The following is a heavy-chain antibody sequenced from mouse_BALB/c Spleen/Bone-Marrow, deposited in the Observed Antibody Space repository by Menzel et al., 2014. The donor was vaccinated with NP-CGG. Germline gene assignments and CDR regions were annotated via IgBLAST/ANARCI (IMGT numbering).Heavy chain of an antibody. V-gene: IGHV1S127*01. J-gene: IGHJ4*01. D-gene: IGHD2-4*01. CDR2: IDPSNSET. CDR3: ASSTMITDYYAIDF. Sequence: QGQLQQPGPELVRPGASVKMSCKASGYTFTSYWMHWVKQRPGQGLEWIGMIDPSNSETRLNQKFKDKATLNVDKSSNTAYMQLSSLTSEDSAVYYCASSTMITDYYAIDFCGQAASVAISS. CDR1: GYTFTSYW.